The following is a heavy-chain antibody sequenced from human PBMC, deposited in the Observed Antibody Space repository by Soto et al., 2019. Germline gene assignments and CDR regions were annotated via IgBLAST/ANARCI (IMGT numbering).Heavy chain of an antibody. J-gene: IGHJ5*02. Sequence: EVQLVESGGGLVKPGGSLRLSCAASGFTFRSFTMNWVGQAPGKGLEWVSTISSNSAYIYYTDALRGRFTISRDNAKNALDLQMNSLRAEDTAGYYLKIDASRDSRARRLFDPWGPRSLVSVSP. CDR2: ISSNSAYI. V-gene: IGHV3-21*02. D-gene: IGHD6-13*01. CDR3: KIDASRDSRARRLFDP. CDR1: GFTFRSFT.